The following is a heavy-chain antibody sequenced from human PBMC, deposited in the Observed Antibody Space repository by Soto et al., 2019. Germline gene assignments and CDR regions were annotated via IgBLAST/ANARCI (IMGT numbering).Heavy chain of an antibody. CDR3: ARAYCGGGSCSSYFHS. CDR1: GFTFNSHA. J-gene: IGHJ4*02. V-gene: IGHV3-30-3*01. Sequence: QVQLVESGGGVVQPGRSLRLSCAASGFTFNSHAMHWVRQAPDKGLEWVAVISYDANNKYYADSVKGRFTISRDNSKNTMYLQMNTLSAEDTAVYYCARAYCGGGSCSSYFHSWGQGTLVTVSS. D-gene: IGHD2-15*01. CDR2: ISYDANNK.